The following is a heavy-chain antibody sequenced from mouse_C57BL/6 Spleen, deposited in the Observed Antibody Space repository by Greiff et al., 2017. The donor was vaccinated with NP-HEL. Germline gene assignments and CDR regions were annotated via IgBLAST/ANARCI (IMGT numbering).Heavy chain of an antibody. CDR2: ISSGGSYT. V-gene: IGHV5-6*01. CDR1: GFTFSSYG. D-gene: IGHD4-1*01. J-gene: IGHJ4*01. CDR3: ARHGAGTDYYAMDY. Sequence: EVMLVESGGDLVKPGGSLKLSCAASGFTFSSYGMSWVRQTPDKRLEWVATISSGGSYTYYPDSVKGRFTISRDNAKNTLYLQMSSLKSEDTAMYYCARHGAGTDYYAMDYWGQGTSVTVSS.